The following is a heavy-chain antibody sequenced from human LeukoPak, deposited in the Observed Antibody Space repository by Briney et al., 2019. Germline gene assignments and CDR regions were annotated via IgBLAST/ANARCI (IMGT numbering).Heavy chain of an antibody. CDR1: GFTFSSYS. D-gene: IGHD3-22*01. CDR2: ISSSSSTI. Sequence: GGSLRLSCAASGFTFSSYSMNWVRQAPGKGLEWVSYISSSSSTIYYADSVKGRFTISRDNAKNSLYLQMNSLRDEDTAVYYCARDLRHDSSGYAFDYWGQGTLVTVSS. V-gene: IGHV3-48*02. J-gene: IGHJ4*02. CDR3: ARDLRHDSSGYAFDY.